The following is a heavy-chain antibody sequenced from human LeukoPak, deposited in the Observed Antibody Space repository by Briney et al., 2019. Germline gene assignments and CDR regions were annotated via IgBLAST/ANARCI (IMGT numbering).Heavy chain of an antibody. CDR2: ISYDGSDK. CDR3: ALHSSGWSLDY. D-gene: IGHD6-19*01. CDR1: AFTFSNYG. Sequence: GGSLRLSCVASAFTFSNYGMHWVRQAPGKGLEWVAVISYDGSDKYYADSVKGRFTISRDNSKNTLYLQMNSLRAEDTAVYYCALHSSGWSLDYWGQGTLVTVSS. V-gene: IGHV3-30*03. J-gene: IGHJ4*02.